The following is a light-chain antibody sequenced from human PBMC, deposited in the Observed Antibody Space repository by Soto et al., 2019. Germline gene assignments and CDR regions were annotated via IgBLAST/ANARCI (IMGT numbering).Light chain of an antibody. CDR3: CAFDSTWV. V-gene: IGLV2-23*01. CDR1: SSGVWSYTL. CDR2: EGA. J-gene: IGLJ3*02. Sequence: QSALTQPASVSGSPGQSITISCTGTSSGVWSYTLVSWYQHRPGKAPKLIIYEGAKRPSGVSDRFSGSKSDNTASLTISGLQAEDEADYYCCAFDSTWVFCGGTKLTVL.